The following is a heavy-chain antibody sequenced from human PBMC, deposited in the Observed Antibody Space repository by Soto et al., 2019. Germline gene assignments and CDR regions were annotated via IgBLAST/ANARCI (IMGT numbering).Heavy chain of an antibody. V-gene: IGHV4-31*03. D-gene: IGHD6-6*01. CDR1: GGSISSGGYY. CDR3: ARVWGIAARQGPLTFDY. J-gene: IGHJ4*02. CDR2: IYYSGST. Sequence: PSETLSLTCTVSGGSISSGGYYWSWIRQHPGKGLEWIGYIYYSGSTYYNPSLKSRVTISVDTSKNQFSLKLSSVTAADTAVYYCARVWGIAARQGPLTFDYWGQGTLVTVSS.